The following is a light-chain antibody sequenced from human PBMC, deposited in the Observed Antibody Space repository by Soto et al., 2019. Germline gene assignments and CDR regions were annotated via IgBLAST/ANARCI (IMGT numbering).Light chain of an antibody. Sequence: EIVLTQSPGTLSLSPGERATLSCRASKSVSSSYLAWYQQKPGQAPRLLIYGASSRASGIPDRFSGSGSGTDFTLTISSLEPEDFAVYHCQQYGSSLFTFGPGTKVDIK. CDR3: QQYGSSLFT. V-gene: IGKV3-20*01. CDR1: KSVSSSY. J-gene: IGKJ3*01. CDR2: GAS.